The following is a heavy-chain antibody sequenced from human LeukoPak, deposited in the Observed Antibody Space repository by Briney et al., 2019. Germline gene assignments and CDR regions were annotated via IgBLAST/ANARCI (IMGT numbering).Heavy chain of an antibody. CDR1: GGSFSGYY. J-gene: IGHJ4*02. CDR3: ARGVGNILTGYSLDY. CDR2: INHSGST. D-gene: IGHD3-9*01. Sequence: SETLSLTCAVYGGSFSGYYWSWIRQPPGKGLEWIGEINHSGSTNYNPSLKSRVTISVDTSKNQFSLKPSSVTAADTAVYYCARGVGNILTGYSLDYWGQGTLVTVSS. V-gene: IGHV4-34*01.